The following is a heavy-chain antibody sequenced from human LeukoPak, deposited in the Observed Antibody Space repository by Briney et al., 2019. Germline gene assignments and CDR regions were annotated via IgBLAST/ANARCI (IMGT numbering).Heavy chain of an antibody. CDR3: AIEWFGELWPFDY. J-gene: IGHJ4*02. V-gene: IGHV1-69*05. CDR2: IIPIFGAA. CDR1: GGTFSSYA. D-gene: IGHD3-10*01. Sequence: SVKVSCKASGGTFSSYAISWVRQAPGQGLEWMGRIIPIFGAANYAQKFQGRVTITTDESTSTAYMELSSLRSEDTAVYYCAIEWFGELWPFDYWGQGTLVTVSS.